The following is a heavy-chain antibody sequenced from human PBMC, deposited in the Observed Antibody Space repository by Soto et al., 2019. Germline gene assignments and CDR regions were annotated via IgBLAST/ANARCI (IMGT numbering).Heavy chain of an antibody. V-gene: IGHV4-39*01. D-gene: IGHD2-8*01. CDR3: ARLWDGGLYREDAH. Sequence: SETLSLTCTVSGGSISSSSYYWGWIRQPPGKGLEWIGSIYYSGSTYYNPSLKSRVTISVDTSKNQFSLKLSSVTAADTVVYYCARLWDGGLYREDAHWGQGTLVTVSS. CDR2: IYYSGST. CDR1: GGSISSSSYY. J-gene: IGHJ4*02.